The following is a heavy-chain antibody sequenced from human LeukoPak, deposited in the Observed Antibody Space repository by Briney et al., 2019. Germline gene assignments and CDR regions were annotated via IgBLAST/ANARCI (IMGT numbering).Heavy chain of an antibody. Sequence: GGSLRLSCVASGFSFSTYDMYWVRQAAGRGLEWVSALGTNGDAYYLGSVRGRFAISRENVKNSLYLQMNSLGVEDAAVYYCAREWRGIASHFHGMDVWGQGTTVTVSS. CDR3: AREWRGIASHFHGMDV. CDR2: LGTNGDA. V-gene: IGHV3-13*01. D-gene: IGHD6-6*01. J-gene: IGHJ6*02. CDR1: GFSFSTYD.